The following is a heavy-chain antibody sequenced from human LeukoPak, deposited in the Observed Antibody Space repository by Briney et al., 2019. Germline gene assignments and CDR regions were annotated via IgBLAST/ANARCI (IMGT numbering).Heavy chain of an antibody. CDR1: GFTFSTYW. CDR2: IKQDGSQK. D-gene: IGHD6-6*01. V-gene: IGHV3-7*01. Sequence: TGGSLRLSCAASGFTFSTYWMSWVRQAPGKGLEWVANIKQDGSQKQYVDSVKGRFTISRDDAKNSLYLQMSSLRAEDTAVYYCARDGSSSLSSSAPPPTDFDYWGQGTLVTVSS. CDR3: ARDGSSSLSSSAPPPTDFDY. J-gene: IGHJ4*02.